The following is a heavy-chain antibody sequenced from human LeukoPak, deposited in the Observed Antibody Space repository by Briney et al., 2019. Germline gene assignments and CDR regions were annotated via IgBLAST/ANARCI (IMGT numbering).Heavy chain of an antibody. CDR3: ARGRRGGPLDY. J-gene: IGHJ4*02. V-gene: IGHV4-34*01. CDR1: GGSFGGYY. Sequence: SETLSLTCAVYGGSFGGYYWSWIRQPPGKGLEWIGEINHSGSTNYNPSLKSRVTISVDTSKNQFSLKLSSVTAADTAVYYCARGRRGGPLDYWGQGTLVTVSS. CDR2: INHSGST.